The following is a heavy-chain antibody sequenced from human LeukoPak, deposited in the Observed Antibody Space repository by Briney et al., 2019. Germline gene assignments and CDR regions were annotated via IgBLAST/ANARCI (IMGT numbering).Heavy chain of an antibody. V-gene: IGHV1-8*03. CDR3: ARGGGYSYGYPEPNYFDY. CDR1: GYTFTSYD. Sequence: PWASVKVSCKASGYTFTSYDINWVRQATGQGLEWMGWMNPNSGNTGYAQKFQGRVTITRNTSISTAYMELSSLRSENTAVYYCARGGGYSYGYPEPNYFDYWGQGTLVTVSS. J-gene: IGHJ4*02. D-gene: IGHD5-18*01. CDR2: MNPNSGNT.